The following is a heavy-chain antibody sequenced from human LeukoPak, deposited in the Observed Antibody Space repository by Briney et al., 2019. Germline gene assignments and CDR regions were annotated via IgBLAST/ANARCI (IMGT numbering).Heavy chain of an antibody. V-gene: IGHV3-43*02. D-gene: IGHD3-22*01. J-gene: IGHJ4*02. CDR2: ISGGGGST. CDR3: AKDILGWNSGYYDSSEEEY. CDR1: GFTLDDYA. Sequence: GGSLRLSCAASGFTLDDYAMHWVRQAPGKGLEWVSLISGGGGSTYYADSVKGRFTISRDNSKNSLYLQMNSLRTEDTALYYRAKDILGWNSGYYDSSEEEYWGQGTLVTVSS.